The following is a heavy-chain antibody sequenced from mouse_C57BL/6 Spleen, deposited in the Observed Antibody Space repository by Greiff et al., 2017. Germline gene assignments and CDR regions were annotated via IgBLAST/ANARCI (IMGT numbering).Heavy chain of an antibody. CDR2: IYPGGGYT. D-gene: IGHD1-1*01. Sequence: QVQLQQSGAELVRPGTSVKMSCKASGYTFTNYWIGWAKQRPGHGLEWIGDIYPGGGYTNYNEKFKGKATLTANKSSSTAYMQFSSLTSEDSAIYYCARGEITAVVASGWYFDVWGTGTTVTVSS. J-gene: IGHJ1*03. CDR1: GYTFTNYW. CDR3: ARGEITAVVASGWYFDV. V-gene: IGHV1-63*01.